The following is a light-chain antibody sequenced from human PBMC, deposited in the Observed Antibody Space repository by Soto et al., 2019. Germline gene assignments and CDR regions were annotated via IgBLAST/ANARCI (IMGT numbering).Light chain of an antibody. CDR2: AAS. CDR3: QQSYSLPYT. CDR1: QSISGS. Sequence: DIQMTQSPSSLSASVGDRVTITCRASQSISGSLNWYQEKPGTAPKLLIYAASSLQGGVPSRFSGSGSGTHFTLNISSLQAEDFASYYCQQSYSLPYTFGQGTKLEIK. J-gene: IGKJ2*01. V-gene: IGKV1-39*01.